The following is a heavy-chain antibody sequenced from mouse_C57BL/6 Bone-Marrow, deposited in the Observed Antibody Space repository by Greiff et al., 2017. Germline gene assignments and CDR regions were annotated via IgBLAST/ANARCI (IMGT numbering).Heavy chain of an antibody. CDR3: ARIYYGYDVAY. CDR2: ISSGSSTI. Sequence: EVQLVESGGGLVKPGGSLKLSCAASGFTFSDYGMHWVRQAPEKGLEWVAHISSGSSTIYYADTVKGRFTISRDNAKNTLFLQMTSLRSEDTAMYYCARIYYGYDVAYWGQGTLVTVSA. D-gene: IGHD2-2*01. CDR1: GFTFSDYG. J-gene: IGHJ3*01. V-gene: IGHV5-17*01.